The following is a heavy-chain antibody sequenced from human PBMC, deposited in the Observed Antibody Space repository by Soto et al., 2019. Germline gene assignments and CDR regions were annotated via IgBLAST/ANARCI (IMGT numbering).Heavy chain of an antibody. CDR2: ISAYNGNT. J-gene: IGHJ3*02. V-gene: IGHV1-18*01. CDR3: GSSNVRRHAFDI. CDR1: GYTFTSYG. Sequence: GASVKVSCTASGYTFTSYGISWVRRAPGQGLEWMGWISAYNGNTNYAQKLQGRVTMTTDTSTSTAHMELRSLRSDDTAVYYCGSSNVRRHAFDIWGQGTMVTVSS.